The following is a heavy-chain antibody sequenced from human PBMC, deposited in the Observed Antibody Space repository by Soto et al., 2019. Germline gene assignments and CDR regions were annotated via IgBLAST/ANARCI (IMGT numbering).Heavy chain of an antibody. V-gene: IGHV4-59*01. Sequence: SETLSLTCRVSGVSITSYYWTWIRHSPGKGLEWIGYVYHTGNTYYNPSLKSRVTISLDTSKNQVSLRLRSVTAADTAVYYCAREQYNWKLWGQGTLVTV. J-gene: IGHJ4*02. CDR3: AREQYNWKL. D-gene: IGHD1-20*01. CDR1: GVSITSYY. CDR2: VYHTGNT.